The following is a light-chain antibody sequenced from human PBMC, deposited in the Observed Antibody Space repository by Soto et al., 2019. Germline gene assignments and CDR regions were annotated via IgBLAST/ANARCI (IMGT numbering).Light chain of an antibody. CDR1: QSVDND. CDR3: QQYNNWPLT. Sequence: EIVLTQSPATLSLSPGERATLSCRASQSVDNDLAWYQQKPGQPPRLLIYDASTRATGIPARFSGSQSGTEFTLTISSLLSEDFAVYSCQQYNNWPLTFGGGTTVDIK. V-gene: IGKV3D-15*01. CDR2: DAS. J-gene: IGKJ4*01.